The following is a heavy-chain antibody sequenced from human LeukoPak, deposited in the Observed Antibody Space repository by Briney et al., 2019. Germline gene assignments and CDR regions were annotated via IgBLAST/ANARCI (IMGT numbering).Heavy chain of an antibody. CDR3: TTGIDYGGGY. Sequence: GGSLRLSCAVSGFIFTNVWMNWVRQAPGKGLEWVGRIKNKDEGEKTDYAAPVKGRFTISRDDSTATLFLQMNSLKMEDTAIYYCTTGIDYGGGYWGQGTLVSVSS. D-gene: IGHD3-16*01. J-gene: IGHJ4*02. V-gene: IGHV3-15*07. CDR2: IKNKDEGEKT. CDR1: GFIFTNVW.